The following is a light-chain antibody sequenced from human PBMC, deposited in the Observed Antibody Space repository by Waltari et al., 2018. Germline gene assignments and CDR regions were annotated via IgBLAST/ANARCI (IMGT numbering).Light chain of an antibody. CDR1: SYHVGNQG. V-gene: IGLV10-54*04. J-gene: IGLJ3*02. CDR2: RSV. Sequence: QAGLTQPPSVSTDLGPTVTPPCPCGSYHVGNQGAAWLQQRPGHPPKLLSHRSVKRPSGISERFSASRSGNIASLTITALQPDDEADYVCSAWDNSLNIWMFGGGTKLTVL. CDR3: SAWDNSLNIWM.